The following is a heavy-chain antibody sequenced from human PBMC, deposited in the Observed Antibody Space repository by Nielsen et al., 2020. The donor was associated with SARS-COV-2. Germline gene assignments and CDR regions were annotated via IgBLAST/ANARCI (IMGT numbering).Heavy chain of an antibody. V-gene: IGHV3-53*01. D-gene: IGHD3-22*01. Sequence: VRQMPGKGLEWVSVIYSGGSTYYADSVKGRFTISRDNSKNSLYLQMNSLRAEDTAVYYCARARPRRDYYDSSGYYYEDYWGQGTLVTVSS. CDR3: ARARPRRDYYDSSGYYYEDY. CDR2: IYSGGST. J-gene: IGHJ4*02.